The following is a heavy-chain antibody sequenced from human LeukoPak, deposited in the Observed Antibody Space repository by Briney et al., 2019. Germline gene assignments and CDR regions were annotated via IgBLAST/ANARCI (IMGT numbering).Heavy chain of an antibody. CDR3: ARDSPYGSGSLDY. CDR2: IIPILGIA. D-gene: IGHD3-10*01. CDR1: GGTFSSYA. V-gene: IGHV1-69*04. Sequence: SVKVSCKASGGTFSSYAISWVRQAPGQGLEWMGRIIPILGIANYAQKFQGRVTITADKSTSTAYMELSSLRSEDTAVYYCARDSPYGSGSLDYWGQGTLVTVFS. J-gene: IGHJ4*02.